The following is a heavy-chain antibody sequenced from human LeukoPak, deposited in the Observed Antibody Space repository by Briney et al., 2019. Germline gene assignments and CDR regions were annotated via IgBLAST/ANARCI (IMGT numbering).Heavy chain of an antibody. J-gene: IGHJ5*02. Sequence: SETLSLTCTVSGGSISSYYWSWIRQPPGKGLEWIGYIYYSGSTNYNPSLKSRVTISVDTSKNQFSLKLSSVTAADTAVYYCARVRGSITMVRGVIIPEGWFDPWGQGTLVTVSS. CDR1: GGSISSYY. CDR3: ARVRGSITMVRGVIIPEGWFDP. CDR2: IYYSGST. V-gene: IGHV4-59*01. D-gene: IGHD3-10*01.